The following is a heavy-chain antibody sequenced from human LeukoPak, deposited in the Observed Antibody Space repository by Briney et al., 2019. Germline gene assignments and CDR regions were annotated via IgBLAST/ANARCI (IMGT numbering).Heavy chain of an antibody. Sequence: PSETLSLTCTVSGGSISSYYWSWIRQPAGKGLEWIGRIYTSGSTNYDPSLKSRVTMSVDTSKNQFSLKLSSVTAADTAVYYCARDLGGHCSSTSCYGEYYFDYWGQGTLVTVSS. CDR1: GGSISSYY. V-gene: IGHV4-4*07. CDR2: IYTSGST. D-gene: IGHD2-2*01. CDR3: ARDLGGHCSSTSCYGEYYFDY. J-gene: IGHJ4*02.